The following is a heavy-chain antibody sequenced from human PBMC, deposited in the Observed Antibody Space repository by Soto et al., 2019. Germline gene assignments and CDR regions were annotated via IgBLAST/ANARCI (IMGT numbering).Heavy chain of an antibody. Sequence: ASVKVSCKASGYTFTSYGSSWVRQAPGQGLEWMGWISAYNGNTNYAQKLQGRVTMTTDTSTSTAYMELRSLRSDDTAVYYCARERVTLVRGPQNWFDPWGQGTLVTVSS. V-gene: IGHV1-18*01. CDR3: ARERVTLVRGPQNWFDP. J-gene: IGHJ5*02. D-gene: IGHD3-10*01. CDR1: GYTFTSYG. CDR2: ISAYNGNT.